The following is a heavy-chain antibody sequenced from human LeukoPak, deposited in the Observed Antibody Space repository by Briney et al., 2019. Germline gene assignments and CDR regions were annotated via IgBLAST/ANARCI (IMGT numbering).Heavy chain of an antibody. D-gene: IGHD3-3*01. CDR1: GYTFTSYA. CDR2: IIPIFGTA. CDR3: AREHYDLRDWFDP. Sequence: SVKVSCKASGYTFTSYAISWVRQAPGQGLEWMGGIIPIFGTANYAQKFQGRVTITADESTSTAYMELSSLRSEDTAVYYCAREHYDLRDWFDPWGQGTLVTVSS. J-gene: IGHJ5*02. V-gene: IGHV1-69*13.